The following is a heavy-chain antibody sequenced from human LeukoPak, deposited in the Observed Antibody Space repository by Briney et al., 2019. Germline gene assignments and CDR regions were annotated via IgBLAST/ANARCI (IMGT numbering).Heavy chain of an antibody. J-gene: IGHJ6*03. CDR1: GYTFTSYH. CDR3: ARAQGSYYHYYMDV. D-gene: IGHD1-26*01. V-gene: IGHV1-46*01. CDR2: INPSGGSP. Sequence: ASVKVSCKASGYTFTSYHLHWVRQAPGQGLEWMGIINPSGGSPNYAQKFQGRVTMTRDMSTSTVNMELSSLRSEDTAVYYCARAQGSYYHYYMDVWGKGTAVTVSS.